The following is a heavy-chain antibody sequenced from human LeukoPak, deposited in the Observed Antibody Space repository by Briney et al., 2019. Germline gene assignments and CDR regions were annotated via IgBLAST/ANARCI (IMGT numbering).Heavy chain of an antibody. D-gene: IGHD3-22*01. Sequence: GGSLRLSCATSGFTFSNAWMNWVRQAPGKGLEWVGRVKSKADGGTTDYAAPVKGRFTISRDDSKNTLYLQMNNLKTEDTALYYCTTATTMYYYDSSGYYPSFDYWGQGILVTVSS. CDR1: GFTFSNAW. CDR2: VKSKADGGTT. CDR3: TTATTMYYYDSSGYYPSFDY. J-gene: IGHJ4*02. V-gene: IGHV3-15*01.